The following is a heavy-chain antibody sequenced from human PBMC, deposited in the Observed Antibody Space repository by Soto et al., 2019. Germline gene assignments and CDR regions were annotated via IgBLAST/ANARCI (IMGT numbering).Heavy chain of an antibody. CDR3: ARGAKGQWLVDY. CDR1: GFTLSSYW. D-gene: IGHD6-19*01. J-gene: IGHJ4*02. Sequence: EVQLVESGGGLVQPGGSLRLSCAASGFTLSSYWMHWVRQAPGKGLVWVSRINSDGSSRNYADSVKGRFTISRDNAKNTVFLQMNSLRADDTAVYYCARGAKGQWLVDYWGQGTLVTVSS. V-gene: IGHV3-74*01. CDR2: INSDGSSR.